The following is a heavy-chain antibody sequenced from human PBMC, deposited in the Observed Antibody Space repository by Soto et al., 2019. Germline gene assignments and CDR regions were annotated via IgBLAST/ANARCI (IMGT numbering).Heavy chain of an antibody. V-gene: IGHV3-74*01. CDR2: INGDGTNI. CDR1: GFTFSIHW. Sequence: GGSLILSSAASGFTFSIHWMHWVSQAPGKGLVWVSRINGDGTNIGYADSVKGRFTISRDNVKNTLYLQMNSLRAEDTAVYYCESIPPSAVGSTPEVGYWGQGT. D-gene: IGHD1-26*01. J-gene: IGHJ4*02. CDR3: ESIPPSAVGSTPEVGY.